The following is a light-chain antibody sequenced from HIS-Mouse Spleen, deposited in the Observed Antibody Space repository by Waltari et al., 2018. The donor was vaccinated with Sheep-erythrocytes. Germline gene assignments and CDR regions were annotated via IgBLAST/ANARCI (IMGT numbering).Light chain of an antibody. CDR1: QSVLYSSNHKNY. CDR2: WAS. Sequence: DIVMTQSPDSLAVSLGERATINCKSSQSVLYSSNHKNYLAWYQQKPGQPPKLLIYWASTRESGVPDRFSGSGSGTDFTLTISGLQAEDVAVYYCQQYDSTPPTFGQGTKVEIK. CDR3: QQYDSTPPT. V-gene: IGKV4-1*01. J-gene: IGKJ1*01.